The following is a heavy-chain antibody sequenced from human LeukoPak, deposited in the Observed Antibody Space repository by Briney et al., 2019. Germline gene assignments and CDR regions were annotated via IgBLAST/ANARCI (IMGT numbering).Heavy chain of an antibody. V-gene: IGHV3-74*01. D-gene: IGHD6-19*01. CDR3: ARADGMQWLYYYYYGMDV. CDR1: GFTFSSYW. CDR2: INSDGSST. Sequence: GGSLRLTCAASGFTFSSYWMHWVRQAPGKGLVWASRINSDGSSTSYADSVKGRFTISRDNAKNTLYLQMNSLRAEDTAVYYCARADGMQWLYYYYYGMDVWGQGTTVTVSS. J-gene: IGHJ6*02.